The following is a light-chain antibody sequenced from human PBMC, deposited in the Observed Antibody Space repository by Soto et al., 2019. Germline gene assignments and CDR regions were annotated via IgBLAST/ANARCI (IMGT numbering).Light chain of an antibody. V-gene: IGLV3-21*01. J-gene: IGLJ3*02. CDR3: QVWDISSGHVV. CDR1: NIGSKS. Sequence: SYELTQPPSVSVAPGKTASVACGGSNIGSKSVHLYQKKSGQAPVLVMYYDSDRTSGIPERFSGSNSGNTATLTISRVEAGDEADYYCQVWDISSGHVVFGGGTKLTVL. CDR2: YDS.